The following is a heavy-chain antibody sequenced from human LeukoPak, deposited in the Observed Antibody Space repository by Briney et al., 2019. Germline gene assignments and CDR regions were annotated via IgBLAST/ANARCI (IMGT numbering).Heavy chain of an antibody. D-gene: IGHD3-22*01. J-gene: IGHJ4*02. CDR3: ARDGYYYDSSGYYVALDY. CDR2: INPNSGGT. CDR1: GYTFTGYY. V-gene: IGHV1-2*02. Sequence: ASVKVSCKASGYTFTGYYMHWVRQAPGQGLEWMGWINPNSGGTNYAQKFQGRVTMTRDTSISTAYMELSRLRSDDTAVYCCARDGYYYDSSGYYVALDYWGQGTLVTVSS.